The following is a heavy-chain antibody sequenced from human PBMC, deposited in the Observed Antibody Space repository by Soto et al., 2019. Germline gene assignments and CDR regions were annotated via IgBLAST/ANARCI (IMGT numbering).Heavy chain of an antibody. J-gene: IGHJ5*02. Sequence: SETLSLTCTVSGGSISSGGYYWSWILHHPGKGLEWIGYIYYSGSTYYNPSLKSRVTISVDTSKNQFSLKLSSVTVADTAVYYCARVVYCSGGSCSSNNWFDPWGQGTLVTVSS. CDR3: ARVVYCSGGSCSSNNWFDP. V-gene: IGHV4-31*03. CDR2: IYYSGST. CDR1: GGSISSGGYY. D-gene: IGHD2-15*01.